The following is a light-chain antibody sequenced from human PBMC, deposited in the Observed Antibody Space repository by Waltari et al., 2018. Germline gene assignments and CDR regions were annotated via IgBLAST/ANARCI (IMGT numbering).Light chain of an antibody. CDR2: EVS. J-gene: IGLJ2*01. CDR3: ASYTSSSTI. Sequence: QSALTQPASVSGSPGQSLTISCTGPSSDVGSSTYVSWYPQPPGKAPTLTISEVSNRPSGVSNRFSGSKSGNTASLTISGLQAEDEADYYCASYTSSSTIFGGGTNLTVL. V-gene: IGLV2-14*01. CDR1: SSDVGSSTY.